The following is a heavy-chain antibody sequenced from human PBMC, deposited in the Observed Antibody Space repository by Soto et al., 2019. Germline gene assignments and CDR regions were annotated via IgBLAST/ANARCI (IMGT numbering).Heavy chain of an antibody. CDR2: ISGSGGST. V-gene: IGHV3-23*01. J-gene: IGHJ6*03. Sequence: EVQLLESGGGLVQPGGSLRLSCAASGFTFSSYAMSWVRQAPGKGLEWVSAISGSGGSTYYADSVKGRFTISRDNSKTTLQLKINSLRAEDAAEYYCAKGSRYCSGSSSSNYYYYMDVWGKGTTVTVSS. CDR1: GFTFSSYA. CDR3: AKGSRYCSGSSSSNYYYYMDV. D-gene: IGHD2-15*01.